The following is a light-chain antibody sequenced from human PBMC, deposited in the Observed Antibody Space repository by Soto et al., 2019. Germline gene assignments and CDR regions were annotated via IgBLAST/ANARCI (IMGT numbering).Light chain of an antibody. Sequence: QSVLTQPPSASGTPGQWVTISCSGSSSNIGGNTVHWYKQLPGAAPKLLIYSNSRRPSGVPDRFSGSKSGTSASLDISGLQSDDEADYYCAARDDRLNGVVFGGGT. J-gene: IGLJ2*01. CDR2: SNS. CDR1: SSNIGGNT. CDR3: AARDDRLNGVV. V-gene: IGLV1-44*01.